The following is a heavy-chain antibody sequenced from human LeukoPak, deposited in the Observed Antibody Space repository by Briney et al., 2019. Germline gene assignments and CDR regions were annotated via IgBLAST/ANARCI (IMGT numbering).Heavy chain of an antibody. Sequence: ASVKVSCKSSGYTFTSYYMHWVRQAPGQPLEGMEIINPSAGSTSYAQKFQGRVTMTRDTSTSTVYMELRSLRSEDTAVYYCARDETDYYDSSGYYPGYWGQGTLITVSS. V-gene: IGHV1-46*01. CDR1: GYTFTSYY. J-gene: IGHJ4*02. D-gene: IGHD3-22*01. CDR2: INPSAGST. CDR3: ARDETDYYDSSGYYPGY.